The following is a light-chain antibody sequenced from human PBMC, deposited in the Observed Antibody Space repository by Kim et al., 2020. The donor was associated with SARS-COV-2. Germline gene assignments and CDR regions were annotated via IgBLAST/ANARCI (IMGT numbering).Light chain of an antibody. Sequence: ASVGDRVTITCQASQDISKYLNWYQQKLGRAPKLLIYDASSLETGVPSGFSGSASGTDFTFTISSLQPEDIATYYCQQHDTLPITFGQGTRLEIK. J-gene: IGKJ5*01. V-gene: IGKV1-33*01. CDR2: DAS. CDR3: QQHDTLPIT. CDR1: QDISKY.